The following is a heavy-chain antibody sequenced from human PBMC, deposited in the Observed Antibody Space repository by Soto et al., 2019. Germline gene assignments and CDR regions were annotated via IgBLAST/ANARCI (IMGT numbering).Heavy chain of an antibody. D-gene: IGHD2-2*02. CDR1: NASISSYY. CDR2: IYFTGST. Sequence: SETLSLTCTVSNASISSYYWSWIRQPPGKGLEWIGYIYFTGSTNYNPSLKSRVTISVDTSKNHFSLKLSSVTAGDTAVYYCARGSCSSASYYTGDYWGQGTLVTVS. CDR3: ARGSCSSASYYTGDY. J-gene: IGHJ4*02. V-gene: IGHV4-59*01.